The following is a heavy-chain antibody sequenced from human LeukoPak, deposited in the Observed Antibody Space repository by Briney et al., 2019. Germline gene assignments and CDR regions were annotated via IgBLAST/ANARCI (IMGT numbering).Heavy chain of an antibody. CDR2: IYYSGST. V-gene: IGHV4-59*01. J-gene: IGHJ3*02. CDR1: GGSNSNYY. Sequence: SETLSLTCTVSGGSNSNYYWSWIRQPPGRGLEWIGYIYYSGSTSYNPSLKSRVTISVDTSKSQFSLRLSSVTAADTAVYYCAREGVGYSYGYFAFDIWGQGTMVTVSS. D-gene: IGHD5-18*01. CDR3: AREGVGYSYGYFAFDI.